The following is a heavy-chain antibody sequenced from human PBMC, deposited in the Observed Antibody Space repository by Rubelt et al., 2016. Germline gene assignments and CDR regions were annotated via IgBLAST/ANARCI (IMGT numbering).Heavy chain of an antibody. CDR2: VWFDGTGK. Sequence: RSHAMHWVRQAPGKGLEWVAVVWFDGTGKYYGESVKGRFNIARDNSKNTLYLQMDSLRAEDTAVYYCAKKTTVTLDYWGQGTLVTVSS. CDR1: RSHA. V-gene: IGHV3-33*06. J-gene: IGHJ4*02. CDR3: AKKTTVTLDY. D-gene: IGHD4-17*01.